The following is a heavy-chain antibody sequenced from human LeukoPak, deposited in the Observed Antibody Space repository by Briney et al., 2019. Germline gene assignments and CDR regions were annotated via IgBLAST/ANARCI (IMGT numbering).Heavy chain of an antibody. CDR2: INNRGTST. D-gene: IGHD3-22*01. V-gene: IGHV3-23*01. Sequence: GGSLRLSCAASGFTFSSYAMGWVRQAPGKGLEWVSTINNRGTSTYYADSVKGRFTISRDNPKNTLSLQMNSLRAEDTAIYFCAKRAVVDRYYFDYWGQGTLVTVSS. CDR1: GFTFSSYA. J-gene: IGHJ4*02. CDR3: AKRAVVDRYYFDY.